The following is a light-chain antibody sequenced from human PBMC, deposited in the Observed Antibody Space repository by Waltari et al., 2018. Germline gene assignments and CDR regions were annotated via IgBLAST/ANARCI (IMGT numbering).Light chain of an antibody. CDR1: QSISSW. V-gene: IGKV1-5*03. CDR3: QQYNRFWT. CDR2: QAS. J-gene: IGKJ1*01. Sequence: DIQMTQSPSTLSASVGDSITITCRASQSISSWLAWYQQKPGQGPKLLIYQASNLESGVPLRFSGSGSGTEFTLTISSLQPDDFATYYCQQYNRFWTFGQGTKVEIK.